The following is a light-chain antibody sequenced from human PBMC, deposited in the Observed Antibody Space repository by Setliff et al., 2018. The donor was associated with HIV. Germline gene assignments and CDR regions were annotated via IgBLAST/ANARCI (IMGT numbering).Light chain of an antibody. J-gene: IGLJ1*01. CDR1: SSDVGGYNY. Sequence: LTQPASVSGSPGQYITISCTGTSSDVGGYNYVSWYQHHPGKAPKLMIFDVSNRPSVVSNRFSGSKSGNTASLTISWLQDDDEADYYCSSYTSSSLYVFGTGTKVTVL. V-gene: IGLV2-14*03. CDR3: SSYTSSSLYV. CDR2: DVS.